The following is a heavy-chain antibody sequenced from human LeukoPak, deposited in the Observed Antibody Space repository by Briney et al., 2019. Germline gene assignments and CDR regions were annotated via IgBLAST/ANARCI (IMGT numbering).Heavy chain of an antibody. CDR1: GFTFSSYA. V-gene: IGHV3-23*01. J-gene: IGHJ4*02. Sequence: GGSLRLSCAASGFTFSSYAMSWIRQAPGKGLEWLSAISPTTGTTFYADSVKGRFTISRDNSKNTLYLQMNSLRAEDTAIYYCATKISYGDRYFDYWGQGTLVTVSS. CDR2: ISPTTGTT. CDR3: ATKISYGDRYFDY. D-gene: IGHD4-17*01.